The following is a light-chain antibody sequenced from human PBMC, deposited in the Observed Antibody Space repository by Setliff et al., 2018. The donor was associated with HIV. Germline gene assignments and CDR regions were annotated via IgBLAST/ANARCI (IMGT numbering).Light chain of an antibody. CDR1: SSDVGGYSY. V-gene: IGLV2-11*01. Sequence: QSALTQPASVSGSPGQSITISCTGTSSDVGGYSYVSWYQQHPGKAPKLIIYYVNQRPSGVPDRFSGSKSGNTASLTIAGLQADDEADYYCWAYAGTYTYVFGTGTKVTVL. CDR3: WAYAGTYTYV. CDR2: YVN. J-gene: IGLJ1*01.